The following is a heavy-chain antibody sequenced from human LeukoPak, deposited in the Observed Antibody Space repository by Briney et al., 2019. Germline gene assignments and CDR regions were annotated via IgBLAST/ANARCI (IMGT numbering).Heavy chain of an antibody. V-gene: IGHV4-59*01. CDR1: GGSISSYY. CDR2: IYYSGST. J-gene: IGHJ6*02. D-gene: IGHD2-15*01. CDR3: ARGGCSGGSCYYYYYYYGMDV. Sequence: SETLSLTCTVSGGSISSYYWSWIRQPPGEGLEWIGYIYYSGSTNYNPSLKSRVTISVDTSKNQFSLKLSSVTAADTAVYYCARGGCSGGSCYYYYYYYGMDVWGQGTTVTVSS.